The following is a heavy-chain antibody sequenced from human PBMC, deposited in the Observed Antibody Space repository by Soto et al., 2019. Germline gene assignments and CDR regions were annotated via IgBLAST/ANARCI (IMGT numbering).Heavy chain of an antibody. D-gene: IGHD3-10*01. V-gene: IGHV1-24*01. CDR3: ATSITMVRGVIITPHVTFDY. CDR2: FDPEDGET. J-gene: IGHJ4*02. Sequence: ASVKVSCKVSGYTLTELSMHWARQAPGKGLEWMGGFDPEDGETIYAQKFQGRVTMTEDTSTDTAYMELSSLRSEDTAVYYCATSITMVRGVIITPHVTFDYWGQGTLVTVSS. CDR1: GYTLTELS.